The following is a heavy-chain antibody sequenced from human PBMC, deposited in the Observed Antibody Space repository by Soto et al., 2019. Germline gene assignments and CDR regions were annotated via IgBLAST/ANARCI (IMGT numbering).Heavy chain of an antibody. V-gene: IGHV1-18*01. CDR3: ARDLNRASYYKC. CDR1: GYSFTSYG. CDR2: ISTYNGDT. D-gene: IGHD1-26*01. Sequence: QVQLVQSGAEVKKPGASVKVSCKASGYSFTSYGISWVRQAPGQGLEWMGWISTYNGDTNYAQKLQGRLTMTTDTTTSTAYMELTSLRSDDTAVYFCARDLNRASYYKCWGQGTLVTVSS. J-gene: IGHJ4*02.